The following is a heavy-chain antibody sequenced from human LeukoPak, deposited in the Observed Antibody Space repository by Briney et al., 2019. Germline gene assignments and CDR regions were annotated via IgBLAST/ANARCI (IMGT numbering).Heavy chain of an antibody. CDR1: GFTFSSYW. CDR3: ARGYSSSSEFDY. V-gene: IGHV3-74*01. CDR2: SNIDGSTT. J-gene: IGHJ4*02. D-gene: IGHD6-13*01. Sequence: GGSLRLSCAASGFTFSSYWMHWVRQAPGRRLVWVSRSNIDGSTTTYADSVKGRFTISRDDARNTLYLQMNSLRAEDTAVYYCARGYSSSSEFDYWGQGTLVTVSS.